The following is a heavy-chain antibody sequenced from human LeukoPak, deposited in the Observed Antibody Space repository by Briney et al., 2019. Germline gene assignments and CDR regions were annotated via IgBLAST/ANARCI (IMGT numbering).Heavy chain of an antibody. CDR1: GFTLSTSW. V-gene: IGHV3-74*01. CDR2: IKSDGSST. D-gene: IGHD6-13*01. CDR3: ARDQYSSTWYRGAFDI. J-gene: IGHJ3*02. Sequence: PGGSLRLSCAASGFTLSTSWMHWFRQAPGRGLVWVSRIKSDGSSTTYADSVKGRFTISRDNAKNTLYLQMNSLRAEDTAVYYCARDQYSSTWYRGAFDIWGQGTMVAVSS.